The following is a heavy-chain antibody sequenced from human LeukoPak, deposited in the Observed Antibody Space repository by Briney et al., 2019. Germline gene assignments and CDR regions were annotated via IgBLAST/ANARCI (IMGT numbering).Heavy chain of an antibody. J-gene: IGHJ5*02. CDR3: ARLITTNLFDP. V-gene: IGHV5-51*01. CDR2: IYPGDSDT. D-gene: IGHD3-22*01. CDR1: GYIFTSYW. Sequence: GASLQISCKGSGYIFTSYWIGWVRPLPGKGLEWMGIIYPGDSDTRYSPSFQGQVTISADKSISTAYLQWSSLKASDTAMYYCARLITTNLFDPWGQGTLVTVSS.